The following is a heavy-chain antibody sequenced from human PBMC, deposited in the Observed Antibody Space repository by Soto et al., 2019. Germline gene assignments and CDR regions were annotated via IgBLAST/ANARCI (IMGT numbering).Heavy chain of an antibody. D-gene: IGHD4-4*01. CDR3: ARELQGLYYFDY. Sequence: SVKVSCKASEYTFSSYTLHWVRQAPGQRLEWMGWINAGNGDSKYSQKFQGRVSISRDTSASTASMELSSLTSEDTAVYYCARELQGLYYFDYWGQGTLVTVSS. CDR1: EYTFSSYT. CDR2: INAGNGDS. V-gene: IGHV1-3*01. J-gene: IGHJ4*02.